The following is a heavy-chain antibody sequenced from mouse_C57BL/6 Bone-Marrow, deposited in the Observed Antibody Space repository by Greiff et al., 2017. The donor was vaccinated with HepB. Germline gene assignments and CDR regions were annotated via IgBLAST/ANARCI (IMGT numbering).Heavy chain of an antibody. Sequence: QVQLQQSGPELVKPGASVKISCKASGYAFSSSWMNWVKQRPGKGLEWIGRIYPGDGDTNYNGKFKGKATLTSDKSSSTAYMQLSSLTSEDSAVYFCAKGDYYGSSYLYYIDYWGQGTTLTVSS. V-gene: IGHV1-82*01. CDR3: AKGDYYGSSYLYYIDY. D-gene: IGHD1-1*01. CDR1: GYAFSSSW. J-gene: IGHJ2*01. CDR2: IYPGDGDT.